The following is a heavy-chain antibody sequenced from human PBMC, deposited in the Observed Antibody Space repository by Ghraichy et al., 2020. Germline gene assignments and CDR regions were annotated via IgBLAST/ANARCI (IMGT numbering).Heavy chain of an antibody. Sequence: QTLSLTCAVSGGSISSGGYFWSWIRQHPGKGLERVGESFYSGTTYYNPSLKSRATISIDTSKNQLFLQLSSVTAADTAVYYCARGLGYCSGSRCYTYHGMDVWGQGTTVAVSS. D-gene: IGHD2-15*01. CDR3: ARGLGYCSGSRCYTYHGMDV. V-gene: IGHV4-31*11. CDR1: GGSISSGGYF. J-gene: IGHJ6*02. CDR2: SFYSGTT.